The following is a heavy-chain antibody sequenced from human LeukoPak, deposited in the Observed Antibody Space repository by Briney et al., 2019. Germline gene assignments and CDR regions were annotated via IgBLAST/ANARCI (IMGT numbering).Heavy chain of an antibody. J-gene: IGHJ4*02. CDR1: GYSFTSYW. D-gene: IGHD3-16*02. CDR3: AREMSVGLRLGELSLSSYFDY. Sequence: GESLKISCKGSGYSFTSYWIGWVRQMPGKGLEWMGIIYPGDSDTRYSPSFQGQVTISADKSISTAYLQWSSLKAADTAVYYCAREMSVGLRLGELSLSSYFDYWGQGTLVTVSS. V-gene: IGHV5-51*01. CDR2: IYPGDSDT.